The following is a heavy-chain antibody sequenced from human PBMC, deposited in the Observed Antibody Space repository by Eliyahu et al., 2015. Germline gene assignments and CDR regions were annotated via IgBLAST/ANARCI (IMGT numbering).Heavy chain of an antibody. D-gene: IGHD1-26*01. Sequence: QVQLVQSGAEVKKPGASVKVSCKASGYTLTDYYIHWVRQAPGQGLEWMGRIDPGSGATNYAQKFKDWVTMTRDTSISTSYLELSSLKPDDTAVYYCARDVGIPGWFDPWGQGTLVTVSS. CDR2: IDPGSGAT. J-gene: IGHJ5*02. CDR3: ARDVGIPGWFDP. CDR1: GYTLTDYY. V-gene: IGHV1-2*04.